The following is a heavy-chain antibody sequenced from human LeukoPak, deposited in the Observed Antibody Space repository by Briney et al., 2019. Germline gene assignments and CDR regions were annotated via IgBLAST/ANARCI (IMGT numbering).Heavy chain of an antibody. CDR1: GFTFSIYT. CDR3: ARVMNDYGDYVFDY. V-gene: IGHV3-21*01. D-gene: IGHD4-17*01. CDR2: ISGSSGYI. J-gene: IGHJ4*02. Sequence: PGGSLRLSCAASGFTFSIYTMNWVRQAPGKGLEWVASISGSSGYIYYAASVKGRLTISRDNAKNSLYLQMNSLRTEDTAVYYCARVMNDYGDYVFDYWGQGTLVTVSS.